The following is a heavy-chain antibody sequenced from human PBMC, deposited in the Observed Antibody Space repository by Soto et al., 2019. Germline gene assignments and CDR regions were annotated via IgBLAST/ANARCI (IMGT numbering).Heavy chain of an antibody. D-gene: IGHD6-19*01. CDR1: AGSFSHYY. V-gene: IGHV4-34*01. CDR2: IKHSGSS. Sequence: AETLSIACAMYAGSFSHYYWNWIRQSPGKGLEWIGKIKHSGSSNYNPSPRSRVSISVDMSKNQFSLRLTSVTAADTAVYYCARGGSSDWQVALDIWGQGTMVTV. CDR3: ARGGSSDWQVALDI. J-gene: IGHJ3*02.